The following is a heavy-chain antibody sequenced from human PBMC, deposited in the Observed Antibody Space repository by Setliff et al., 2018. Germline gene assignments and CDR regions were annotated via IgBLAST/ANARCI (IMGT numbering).Heavy chain of an antibody. CDR3: ARKMRMSGRGHWYFDG. CDR1: DGSIRSGDHY. V-gene: IGHV4-31*03. CDR2: IWKSVST. J-gene: IGHJ2*01. Sequence: SETLSLTCTASDGSIRSGDHYWNWIRQHPGKGLEWLGYIWKSVSTFYNPSLTSRITMSVDTSRNLFSMELASVTAADTAIYYCARKMRMSGRGHWYFDGWGRGTLVTVSS.